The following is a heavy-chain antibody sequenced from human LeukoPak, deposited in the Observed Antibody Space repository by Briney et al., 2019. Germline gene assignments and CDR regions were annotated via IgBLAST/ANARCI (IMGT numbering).Heavy chain of an antibody. D-gene: IGHD2-15*01. J-gene: IGHJ4*02. CDR1: GGSTSSYY. CDR3: GRGAKYCSGGSCYTYYFDY. CDR2: IYTSGST. Sequence: SETLSLTCTVSGGSTSSYYWSWIRQPAGRGLEWIGRIYTSGSTDYNPSLKSRVTMSVDTSKNQFSLKLTSVTAADTAVYYCGRGAKYCSGGSCYTYYFDYWGQGTLVTVSS. V-gene: IGHV4-4*07.